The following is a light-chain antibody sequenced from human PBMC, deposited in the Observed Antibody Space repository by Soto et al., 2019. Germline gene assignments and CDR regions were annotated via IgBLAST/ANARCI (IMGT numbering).Light chain of an antibody. CDR3: QHLNAYPLT. J-gene: IGKJ4*01. CDR1: QSVGGS. V-gene: IGKV3-15*01. CDR2: EAS. Sequence: EVVMTQSPATLSVSTGERDVLSCRASQSVGGSLAWYHQRPGQAPRLLLYEASISASGVPARFSGDGSGTEFTLTISSLQSEDFATYYCQHLNAYPLTFGGGTKVDI.